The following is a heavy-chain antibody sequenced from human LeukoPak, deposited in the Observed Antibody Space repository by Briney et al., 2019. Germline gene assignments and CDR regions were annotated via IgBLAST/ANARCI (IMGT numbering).Heavy chain of an antibody. CDR2: ISWNSGSI. V-gene: IGHV3-9*01. D-gene: IGHD6-19*01. CDR3: AKDKRQWPTSYIDY. J-gene: IGHJ4*02. CDR1: GFTFDDYA. Sequence: PGRSLRLSCAASGFTFDDYAMHWVRQAPGKGLEWVSGISWNSGSIGYADSVKGRFTISRDNAKNSLYLQMNSLRAEDTALYYCAKDKRQWPTSYIDYWGQGTLVTVSP.